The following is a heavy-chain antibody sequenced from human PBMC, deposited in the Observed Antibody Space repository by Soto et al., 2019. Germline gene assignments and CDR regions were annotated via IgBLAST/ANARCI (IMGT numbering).Heavy chain of an antibody. CDR2: INHSGST. V-gene: IGHV4-34*01. Sequence: PSETLSLTCAVYGGSFSGYYWSWIRQPPGKGLEWIGEINHSGSTNYNPSLKSRVTISVGTSKNQFSLKLSSVTAADTAVYYCARVRTDTAMAWNDYWGQGTLVTVSS. CDR3: ARVRTDTAMAWNDY. J-gene: IGHJ4*02. D-gene: IGHD5-18*01. CDR1: GGSFSGYY.